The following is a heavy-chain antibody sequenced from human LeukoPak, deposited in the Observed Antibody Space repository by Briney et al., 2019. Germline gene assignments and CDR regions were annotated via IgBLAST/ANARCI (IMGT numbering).Heavy chain of an antibody. CDR2: INHSINS. D-gene: IGHD1-26*01. J-gene: IGHJ3*02. CDR1: GGSFSDYY. CDR3: GMFAVIVGGGLDI. Sequence: SETLSLTCAVCGGSFSDYYFTWMRRPPGKGLAWIGVINHSINSSYNKSPKSRVTISLDTSKNQVSLELNSVTAADTAVYYCGMFAVIVGGGLDIWGQGTVVTVSS. V-gene: IGHV4-34*01.